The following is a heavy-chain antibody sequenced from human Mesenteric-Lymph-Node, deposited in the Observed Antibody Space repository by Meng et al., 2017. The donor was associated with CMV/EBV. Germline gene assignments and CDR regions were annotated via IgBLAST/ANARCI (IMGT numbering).Heavy chain of an antibody. CDR1: GFTFSDYY. CDR2: ISSSGSTI. J-gene: IGHJ4*02. V-gene: IGHV3-11*04. CDR3: ARPSASLVPAAPNDY. Sequence: GESLKISCAASGFTFSDYYMSWIRQAPGKGLEWVSYISSSGSTIYYADSVKGRFTISRDNAKNSLYLQMNSLRAEDTAVYYCARPSASLVPAAPNDYWGQGTLVTVSS. D-gene: IGHD2-2*01.